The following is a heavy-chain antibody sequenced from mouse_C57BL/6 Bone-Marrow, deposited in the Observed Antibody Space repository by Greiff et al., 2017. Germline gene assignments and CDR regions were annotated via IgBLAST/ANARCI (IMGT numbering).Heavy chain of an antibody. D-gene: IGHD2-14*01. CDR3: ARDIGRAWCAY. Sequence: QVQLQQSGAELVRPGTSVKLSCKASGYTFTSYWMHWVKQRPGQGLEWIGVIDPSDSYTNYNQKFKGKATLTVDPSSSTAYMQLSSLTSEDSAVYYSARDIGRAWCAYRGEERLGTVSA. V-gene: IGHV1-59*01. CDR2: IDPSDSYT. CDR1: GYTFTSYW. J-gene: IGHJ3*01.